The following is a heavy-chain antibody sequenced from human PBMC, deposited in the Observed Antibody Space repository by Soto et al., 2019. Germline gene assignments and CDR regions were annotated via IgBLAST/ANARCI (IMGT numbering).Heavy chain of an antibody. CDR3: ARSYTNGWFSRGE. D-gene: IGHD6-19*01. Sequence: SETLSLTCTVSGASLNNYYWTWNRRPPGKGLEWIGYIHYSGSTTYNPSLKNRVTISRDTSKKQFYLNLTSVTAADTAVYFCARSYTNGWFSRGEWGEGTLVTVCS. CDR1: GASLNNYY. J-gene: IGHJ4*02. CDR2: IHYSGST. V-gene: IGHV4-59*01.